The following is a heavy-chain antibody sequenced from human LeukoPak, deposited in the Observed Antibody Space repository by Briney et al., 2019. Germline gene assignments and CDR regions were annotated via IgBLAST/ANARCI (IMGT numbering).Heavy chain of an antibody. J-gene: IGHJ4*02. CDR1: GFTLSGYS. CDR3: ARGDHCSAGSCFFDY. V-gene: IGHV3-21*01. Sequence: GGSLRLSCAASGFTLSGYSMNWVRQAPGKGLEWVSFISSGSSFLYYADSVKGRFTISRGSAKNSLFLQMNSLRAEDTAVYYCARGDHCSAGSCFFDYWGQGTLVTVSS. CDR2: ISSGSSFL. D-gene: IGHD2-15*01.